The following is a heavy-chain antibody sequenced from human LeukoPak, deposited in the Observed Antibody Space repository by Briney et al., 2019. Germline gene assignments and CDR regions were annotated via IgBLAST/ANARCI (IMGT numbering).Heavy chain of an antibody. V-gene: IGHV3-66*01. CDR2: IYSGGST. CDR3: ARDFMYSISCAGC. CDR1: GFTVSSNY. Sequence: PGGSLRLSCAASGFTVSSNYMSWVRQAPGKGLEWVSVIYSGGSTYYADSVKGRFTISRDNSKNTLYLQMNSLRAEDTAVYYCARDFMYSISCAGCWGQGTLVTVSS. D-gene: IGHD6-13*01. J-gene: IGHJ4*02.